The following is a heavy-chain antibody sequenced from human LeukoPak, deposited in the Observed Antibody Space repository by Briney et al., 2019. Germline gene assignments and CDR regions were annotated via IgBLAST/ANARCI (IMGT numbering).Heavy chain of an antibody. CDR1: GFTFSDYT. J-gene: IGHJ4*02. D-gene: IGHD2-2*01. Sequence: GGSLRLSCAASGFTFSDYTMNWVRQAPGKGLEWLSSIGTAGNYIFYADSVQGRFTISRDNANDSLYLEMKSLRVEDTATYYCATNLFCASASCLWGQGTLVTASS. V-gene: IGHV3-21*01. CDR2: IGTAGNYI. CDR3: ATNLFCASASCL.